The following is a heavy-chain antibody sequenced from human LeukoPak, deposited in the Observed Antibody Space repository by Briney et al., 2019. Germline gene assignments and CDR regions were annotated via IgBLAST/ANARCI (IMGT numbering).Heavy chain of an antibody. CDR1: GGSISSYY. CDR3: ARDLARDNGGVDY. CDR2: VYYSGS. D-gene: IGHD4-23*01. J-gene: IGHJ4*02. Sequence: SETLSLTCTVSGGSISSYYWGWIRQPPGRGLEWIGSVYYSGSYYNPSLKSRVTISLDTPKNQFSLKLSSVTAADTAVYYCARDLARDNGGVDYWGQGTLVTVSS. V-gene: IGHV4-39*07.